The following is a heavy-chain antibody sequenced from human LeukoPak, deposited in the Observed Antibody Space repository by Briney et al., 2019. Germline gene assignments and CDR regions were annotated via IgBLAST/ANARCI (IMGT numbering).Heavy chain of an antibody. CDR1: GFTFSSYG. V-gene: IGHV3-33*01. CDR2: IWYDGSNK. D-gene: IGHD6-13*01. CDR3: ARGYTGYSSSWYIDAFDI. J-gene: IGHJ3*02. Sequence: PGGPLRLSCAASGFTFSSYGMHWVRQAPGKGLEWVAVIWYDGSNKYYADSVKGRFTISRDNSKNTLYLQMNSLRAEDTAVYYCARGYTGYSSSWYIDAFDIWGQGTMVAVSS.